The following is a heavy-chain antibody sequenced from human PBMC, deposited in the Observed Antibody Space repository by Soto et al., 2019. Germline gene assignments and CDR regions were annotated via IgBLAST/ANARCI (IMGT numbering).Heavy chain of an antibody. V-gene: IGHV3-30-3*01. J-gene: IGHJ4*02. D-gene: IGHD6-19*01. Sequence: QVQLVESGGGVVQPGRSLRLSCAASGFTFSSYAMHWVRQAPGKGLEWVAVISYDGSNKYYADSVKGRFTISRDNSKNTLYLQMNSLRAEDTAVYYCARDKTRSGCNSLPDYWGQGTLVTVSS. CDR3: ARDKTRSGCNSLPDY. CDR2: ISYDGSNK. CDR1: GFTFSSYA.